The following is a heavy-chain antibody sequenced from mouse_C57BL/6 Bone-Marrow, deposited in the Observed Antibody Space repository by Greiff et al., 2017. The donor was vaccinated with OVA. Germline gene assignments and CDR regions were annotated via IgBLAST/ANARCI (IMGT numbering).Heavy chain of an antibody. CDR2: ISYDGSN. D-gene: IGHD1-1*01. CDR3: ARWDYGSIPNYFDY. Sequence: VQLQQSGPGLVKPSQSLSLTCSVTGYSITSGYYWNWIRQFPGNNLEWMGYISYDGSNNYTPSLKNRIFITRYTSKNQLFLKLNSVTTEHTTTYYCARWDYGSIPNYFDYWCQCTTLTVSS. CDR1: GYSITSGYY. V-gene: IGHV3-6*01. J-gene: IGHJ2*01.